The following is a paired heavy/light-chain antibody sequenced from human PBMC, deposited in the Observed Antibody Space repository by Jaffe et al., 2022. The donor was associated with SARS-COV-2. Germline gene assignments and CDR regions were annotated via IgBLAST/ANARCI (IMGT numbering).Heavy chain of an antibody. J-gene: IGHJ6*02. CDR3: AREQVGRFLEWLPRRYYYYGMDV. CDR2: IYYSGST. D-gene: IGHD3-3*01. Sequence: QVQLQESGPGLVKPSQTLSLTCTVSGGSISSGGYYWSWIRQHPGKGLEWIGYIYYSGSTYYNPSLKSRVTISVDTSKNQFSLKLSSVTAADTAVYYCAREQVGRFLEWLPRRYYYYGMDVWGQGTTVTVSS. CDR1: GGSISSGGYY. V-gene: IGHV4-31*03.
Light chain of an antibody. Sequence: QSALTQPASVSGSPGQSITISCTGTSSDVGGYNYVSWYQQHPGKAPKLMIYEVSNRPSGVPDRFSGSKSGNTASLTISGLQAEDEADYYCSSYTSSSSYVFGTGTKVTVL. V-gene: IGLV2-14*01. CDR3: SSYTSSSSYV. CDR1: SSDVGGYNY. J-gene: IGLJ1*01. CDR2: EVS.